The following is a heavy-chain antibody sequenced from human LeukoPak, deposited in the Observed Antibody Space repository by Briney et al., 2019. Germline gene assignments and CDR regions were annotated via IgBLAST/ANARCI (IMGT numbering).Heavy chain of an antibody. V-gene: IGHV3-21*01. CDR1: GFTFSSYS. Sequence: GSLRLSCAASGFTFSSYSMNWVRQAPGKGLEWVSSISSSSSYIYHADSVKGRFTISRDNAKNSLYLQMNSLRADDTAVYYCAREGGYCSGGSCYVPGYYYYMDVWGKGTTVTVSS. J-gene: IGHJ6*03. CDR2: ISSSSSYI. D-gene: IGHD2-15*01. CDR3: AREGGYCSGGSCYVPGYYYYMDV.